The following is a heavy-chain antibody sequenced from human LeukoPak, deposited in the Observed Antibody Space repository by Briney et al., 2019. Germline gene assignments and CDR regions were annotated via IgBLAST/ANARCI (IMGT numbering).Heavy chain of an antibody. D-gene: IGHD3-22*01. V-gene: IGHV1-46*01. Sequence: ASVKVSCKASGYTFTSYYMHWVRQAPGQGLEWMGIINPSGGSTSYAQKFQGRVTMTRDTSTSTVYMELSSLRSEDTAVYYCAREGRPGYYYDSSGYPDYWGQGTLVTVSS. CDR3: AREGRPGYYYDSSGYPDY. CDR2: INPSGGST. J-gene: IGHJ4*02. CDR1: GYTFTSYY.